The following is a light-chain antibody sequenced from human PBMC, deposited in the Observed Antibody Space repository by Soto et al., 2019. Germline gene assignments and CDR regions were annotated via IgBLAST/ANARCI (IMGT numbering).Light chain of an antibody. CDR1: QSVLHTSNNKNY. CDR2: WAS. CDR3: LQYSTFPRT. V-gene: IGKV4-1*01. Sequence: DIVMTQSPDSLAVSLGERATINSRSSQSVLHTSNNKNYLGWYQQIKGQPPKMLIYWASYREFGVPDRFSGSGSGTDFTLPISRLQAEDVEVYYCLQYSTFPRTFGQGTKVDIK. J-gene: IGKJ1*01.